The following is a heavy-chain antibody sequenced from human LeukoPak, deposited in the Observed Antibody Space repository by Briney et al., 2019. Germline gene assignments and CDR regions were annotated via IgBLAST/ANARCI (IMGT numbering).Heavy chain of an antibody. V-gene: IGHV3-48*03. CDR1: GFTFSSYE. J-gene: IGHJ4*02. CDR3: ACLIVGATPSFDY. CDR2: ISSSGSTI. Sequence: GGSPRLSCAASGFTFSSYEMNWVRQAPGKGLEWVSYISSSGSTIYYADSVKGRFTISRDNAKNSLYLQMNSLRAEDTAVYYCACLIVGATPSFDYWGQGTLVTVSS. D-gene: IGHD1-26*01.